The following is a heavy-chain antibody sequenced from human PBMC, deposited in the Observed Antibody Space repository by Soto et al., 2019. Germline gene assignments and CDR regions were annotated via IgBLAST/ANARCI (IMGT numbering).Heavy chain of an antibody. J-gene: IGHJ4*02. V-gene: IGHV3-33*01. CDR2: IWYDGSNK. Sequence: QVQLVESGGGVVQPGRSLRLSCAASGFTFSSYGMHWVRQAPGKGLEWVAVIWYDGSNKYYADSVNGRFTISRDNSKNTLYLQMNSLRAEDTAVYYCARDREDGSGSYFYWGQGTLVTVSS. D-gene: IGHD3-10*01. CDR1: GFTFSSYG. CDR3: ARDREDGSGSYFY.